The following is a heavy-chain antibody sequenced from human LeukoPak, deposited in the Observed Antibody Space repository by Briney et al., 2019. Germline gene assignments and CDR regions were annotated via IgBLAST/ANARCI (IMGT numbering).Heavy chain of an antibody. V-gene: IGHV1-69*06. CDR3: AASGSYYRYWFDP. J-gene: IGHJ5*02. D-gene: IGHD1-26*01. CDR1: GGTFSSYA. Sequence: EASVKVSCKASGGTFSSYAISWVRQAPGQGLEWMGGIIPIFGTANYAQKFQGRVTITADKSTSTAYMELSSLRSEDTAVYYCAASGSYYRYWFDPWGQGTLVTVTS. CDR2: IIPIFGTA.